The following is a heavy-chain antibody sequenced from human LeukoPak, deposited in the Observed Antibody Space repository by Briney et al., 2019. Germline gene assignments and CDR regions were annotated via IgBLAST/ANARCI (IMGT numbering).Heavy chain of an antibody. V-gene: IGHV3-23*01. CDR1: GFTFSSYA. CDR2: IRATAGTT. Sequence: GGSLRLSCAASGFTFSSYAMTWVRQAPGKGLQWVSTIRATAGTTYYTDSVKGRFTISRDNSKNTVFLQINSLRAEGTAVYYCAKGGYTSHYDYWGQGTLVTVSS. CDR3: AKGGYTSHYDY. D-gene: IGHD5-12*01. J-gene: IGHJ4*02.